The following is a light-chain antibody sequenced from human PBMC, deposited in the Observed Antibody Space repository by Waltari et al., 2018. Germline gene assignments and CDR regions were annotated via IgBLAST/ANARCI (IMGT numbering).Light chain of an antibody. CDR1: SGHRRYA. J-gene: IGLJ3*02. CDR2: VNSEGSH. V-gene: IGLV4-69*01. CDR3: QTGGFGIWV. Sequence: QLLLTQSLSASASLGASVQLTCTLSSGHRRYAIAWHQQQPDKGPRSLMKVNSEGSHIKGDGIPDRFSGSSSGGERYLTISSLQSEDEADYYCQTGGFGIWVFGGGTKLTVL.